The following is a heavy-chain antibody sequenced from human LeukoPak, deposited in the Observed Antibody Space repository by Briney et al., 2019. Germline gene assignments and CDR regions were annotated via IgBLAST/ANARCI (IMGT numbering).Heavy chain of an antibody. D-gene: IGHD6-19*01. V-gene: IGHV1-8*03. CDR2: MNPNSGNT. J-gene: IGHJ4*02. Sequence: ASVKVSCKASGYTFTSYDINWVRQATRQGLEWMGWMNPNSGNTGYAQKFQGRVTITRNTSISTAYMELSSLRSEDTAVYYCARGQGRSGWYGLSSYWGQGTLVTVSS. CDR3: ARGQGRSGWYGLSSY. CDR1: GYTFTSYD.